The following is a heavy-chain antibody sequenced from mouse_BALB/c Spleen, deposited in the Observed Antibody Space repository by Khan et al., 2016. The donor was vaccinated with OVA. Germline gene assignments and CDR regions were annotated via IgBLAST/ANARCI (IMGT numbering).Heavy chain of an antibody. CDR1: GYTFINYW. D-gene: IGHD1-1*01. J-gene: IGHJ2*01. V-gene: IGHV1-7*01. Sequence: QVRLQQSGAELAKPGASVKMSCKASGYTFINYWILWVKQRPGQGLEWIGYINPSTGYTEYNQNFKDKATLTADKSSSTAYMQLSSLTSEDSAVYYCARRGLRWDFDYLGQGTTLTVSS. CDR3: ARRGLRWDFDY. CDR2: INPSTGYT.